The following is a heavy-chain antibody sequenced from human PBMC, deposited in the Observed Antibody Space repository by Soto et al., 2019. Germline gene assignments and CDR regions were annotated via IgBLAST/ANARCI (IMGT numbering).Heavy chain of an antibody. D-gene: IGHD2-8*01. CDR1: GFTFSSYA. J-gene: IGHJ6*02. V-gene: IGHV3-23*01. CDR2: ISGSGGST. Sequence: GGSLRLSCAASGFTFSSYAMSWVRQAPGKGLEWVSAISGSGGSTYYADSVKGRFTISRDNSKNTLYLQMNSLRAEDTAVYYCAKGRIVLMVYAMHYGMDVWGQGTTVNVSS. CDR3: AKGRIVLMVYAMHYGMDV.